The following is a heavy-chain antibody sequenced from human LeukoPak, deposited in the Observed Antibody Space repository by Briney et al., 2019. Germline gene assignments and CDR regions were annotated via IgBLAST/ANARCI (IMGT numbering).Heavy chain of an antibody. D-gene: IGHD2-15*01. V-gene: IGHV3-23*01. CDR1: GFTFSSYG. CDR2: ISGSGGST. Sequence: GGSLRLSCAASGFTFSSYGMRWVRQAPGKGLEWVSAISGSGGSTYYADSVKGRFTISRDNAKNSLYLQMNSLRAEDTAVYYCARPSFCSGGSCYLFDPWGQGTLVTVSS. CDR3: ARPSFCSGGSCYLFDP. J-gene: IGHJ5*02.